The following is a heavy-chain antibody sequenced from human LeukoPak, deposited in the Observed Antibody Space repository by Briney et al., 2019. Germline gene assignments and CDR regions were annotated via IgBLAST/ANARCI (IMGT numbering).Heavy chain of an antibody. D-gene: IGHD6-13*01. CDR1: GYTFTSYG. CDR2: ISAYNGNT. CDR3: AAQGYSSSWYGAFDY. Sequence: ASVKVSCKASGYTFTSYGISWVRQAPGQGLEWMGWISAYNGNTNYAQKPQGRVTMTTDTSTSTAYMELRSLRSDDTAVYYCAAQGYSSSWYGAFDYWGQGTLVTVSS. J-gene: IGHJ4*02. V-gene: IGHV1-18*01.